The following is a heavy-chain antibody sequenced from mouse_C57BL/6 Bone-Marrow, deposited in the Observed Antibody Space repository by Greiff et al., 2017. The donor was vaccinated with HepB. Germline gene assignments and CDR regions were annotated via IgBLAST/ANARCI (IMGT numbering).Heavy chain of an antibody. CDR1: GFTFSSYA. CDR2: ISSGGDYI. V-gene: IGHV5-9-1*02. Sequence: EVQLKESGEGLVKPGGSLKLSCAASGFTFSSYAMSWVRQTPEKRLEWVAYISSGGDYIYYADTVKGRFTISRDNARNTLYLQMSSLKSEDTAMYYCTRDEPTVVAHYYAMDYWGQGTSVTVSS. CDR3: TRDEPTVVAHYYAMDY. D-gene: IGHD1-1*01. J-gene: IGHJ4*01.